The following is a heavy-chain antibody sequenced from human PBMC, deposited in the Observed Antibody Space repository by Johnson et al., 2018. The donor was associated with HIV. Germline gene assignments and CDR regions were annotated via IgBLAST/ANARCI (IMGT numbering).Heavy chain of an antibody. V-gene: IGHV3-33*01. CDR3: ARDHIGWWAWALDI. Sequence: QVQLVESGGGVVQPGKSLRLSCAASGFTFSYYGMHWVRQAPGKGLEWVAVIWYDGSNKYYADSVKGRFTISRDNSKNTLFLEMNSLRVEDTAVYYCARDHIGWWAWALDIWGQGTMVIVSS. CDR2: IWYDGSNK. J-gene: IGHJ3*02. CDR1: GFTFSYYG. D-gene: IGHD6-19*01.